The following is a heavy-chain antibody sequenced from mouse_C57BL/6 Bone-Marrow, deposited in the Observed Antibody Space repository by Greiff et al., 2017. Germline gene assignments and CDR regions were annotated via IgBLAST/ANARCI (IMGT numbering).Heavy chain of an antibody. CDR2: IHPNSGST. D-gene: IGHD2-3*01. CDR1: GYTFTRYW. Sequence: QVQLQQPGAELVKPGASVKLSCKASGYTFTRYWMHWVKQRPGPGLEWIGMIHPNSGSTNYNEKFKSKATLTVDKSSSTAYMQLSSLTSEDSAVYYCARGWLLPLYFDYWGQGTTLTVSS. CDR3: ARGWLLPLYFDY. V-gene: IGHV1-64*01. J-gene: IGHJ2*01.